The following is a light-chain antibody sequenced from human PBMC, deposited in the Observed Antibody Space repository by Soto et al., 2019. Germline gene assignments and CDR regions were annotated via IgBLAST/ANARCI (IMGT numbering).Light chain of an antibody. Sequence: EIVLTQSPGTLSLSPGERATLSCRASQSVSSSYLAWYQQKPGQAPRLLIYDTSNRAAGTPARFSGSGSGTDFTLTISSLEPEDSAVYYCQHRSNWPMYSFGQGTKLEIK. V-gene: IGKV3D-20*02. CDR3: QHRSNWPMYS. J-gene: IGKJ2*03. CDR2: DTS. CDR1: QSVSSSY.